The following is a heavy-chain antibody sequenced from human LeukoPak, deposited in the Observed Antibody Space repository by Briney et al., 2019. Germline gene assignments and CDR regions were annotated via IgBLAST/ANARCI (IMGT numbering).Heavy chain of an antibody. CDR3: ARGSGSYSTYFDF. J-gene: IGHJ4*02. V-gene: IGHV3-20*04. D-gene: IGHD1-26*01. Sequence: PGGSLRLSCAASGFNFGDYGMTWVRQAPGEGLEWVSGISWNGGSTGYVDSVKGRFTISRDNANNSLYLQMNSLRGEDTALYYCARGSGSYSTYFDFWGQGTLVTVSS. CDR1: GFNFGDYG. CDR2: ISWNGGST.